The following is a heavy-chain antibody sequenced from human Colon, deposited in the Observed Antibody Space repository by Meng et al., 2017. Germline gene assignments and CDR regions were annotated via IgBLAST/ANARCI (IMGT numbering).Heavy chain of an antibody. CDR1: GFTFSYYT. CDR2: ISGGSRYM. D-gene: IGHD2-8*01. Sequence: GESLKISCVASGFTFSYYTMNWVRQAPGKGLEWVSAISGGSRYMYYGDSMKGRFTISRDDAKGSLFLQMSSLRVEDTGIYFCARDRNGGDFDIWGQGTLVTVSS. CDR3: ARDRNGGDFDI. J-gene: IGHJ3*02. V-gene: IGHV3-21*06.